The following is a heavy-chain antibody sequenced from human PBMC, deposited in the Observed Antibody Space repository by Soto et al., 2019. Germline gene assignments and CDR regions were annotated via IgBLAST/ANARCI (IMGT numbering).Heavy chain of an antibody. CDR2: ISSNGGST. Sequence: GSLRLSCSASGXILTNYAMDWVRQAPGKGLEYVSSISSNGGSTYYADSVNGRFIISRDNSKNTLYLKMSSLKIEDTAVYYCVKDRWIDYWGQGTLVTVSS. V-gene: IGHV3-64D*08. CDR3: VKDRWIDY. D-gene: IGHD2-15*01. J-gene: IGHJ4*02. CDR1: GXILTNYA.